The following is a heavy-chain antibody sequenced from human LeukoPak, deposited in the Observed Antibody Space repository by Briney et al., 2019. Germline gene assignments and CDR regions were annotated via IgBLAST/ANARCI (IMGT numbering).Heavy chain of an antibody. J-gene: IGHJ3*02. V-gene: IGHV5-51*01. CDR1: GYSFTSYW. CDR3: GGGYCSSTSCPRDAFDI. Sequence: PGESLKISCKGSGYSFTSYWIGWVRQMPGKGLEWMGIIYPGDSDTRYSPSFQGQVTISADKSISTAYLQWSSLKASDTAMYYCGGGYCSSTSCPRDAFDIWGQWTMVTVSS. D-gene: IGHD2-2*01. CDR2: IYPGDSDT.